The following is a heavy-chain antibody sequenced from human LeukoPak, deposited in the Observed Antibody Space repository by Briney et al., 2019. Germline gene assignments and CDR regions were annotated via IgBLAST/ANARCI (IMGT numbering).Heavy chain of an antibody. D-gene: IGHD5-24*01. J-gene: IGHJ4*02. CDR2: IYYSGST. CDR3: AREARMAYFDY. Sequence: SETLSLTCTVSGGSISSYYWSWLRQPPGKGLEWIGYIYYSGSTDYNPSLKSRVTISIDTSKNQFSLKLTSVTAADTAVYYCAREARMAYFDYWGQGTLVTVSS. V-gene: IGHV4-59*01. CDR1: GGSISSYY.